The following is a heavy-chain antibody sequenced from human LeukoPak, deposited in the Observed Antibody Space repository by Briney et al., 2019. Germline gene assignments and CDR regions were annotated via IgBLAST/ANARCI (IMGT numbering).Heavy chain of an antibody. CDR1: GGSISSGDYY. Sequence: PSETLSLTCTVSGGSISSGDYYWSWIRQPPGKGLEWIGYIYYSGSTYYNPSLKSRLTISVDTSKNQFSLKLSSVTAADTAVYYCARTMVRGISRYYLDYWGQGTLVTVSS. J-gene: IGHJ4*02. CDR3: ARTMVRGISRYYLDY. V-gene: IGHV4-30-4*01. CDR2: IYYSGST. D-gene: IGHD3-10*01.